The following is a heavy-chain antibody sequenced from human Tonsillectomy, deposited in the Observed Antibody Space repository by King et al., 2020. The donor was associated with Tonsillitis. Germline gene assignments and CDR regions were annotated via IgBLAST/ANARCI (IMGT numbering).Heavy chain of an antibody. Sequence: QLQESGPGLVKPSPTLSLNCTVSGDSISSGPYYWNWIRQPAGKGLEWIGRISSSGSTSSKPSLKSRVTISVDTSENQFSLKLSSVTAADTAVYYCAREDFGDYPYWGQGTLVTVSS. CDR2: ISSSGST. CDR1: GDSISSGPYY. D-gene: IGHD4-17*01. J-gene: IGHJ4*02. V-gene: IGHV4-61*02. CDR3: AREDFGDYPY.